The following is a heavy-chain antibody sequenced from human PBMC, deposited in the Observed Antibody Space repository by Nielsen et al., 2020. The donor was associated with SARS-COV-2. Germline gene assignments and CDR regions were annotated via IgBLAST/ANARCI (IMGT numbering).Heavy chain of an antibody. D-gene: IGHD3-10*01. CDR3: AKDGVFRVDALDL. CDR1: GFTFNIYA. Sequence: GESLKISCAASGFTFNIYAMAWVRRAPGMGLQWVTGVSASGGSTYYTDSVKWRFSISRDNSKNTLFLQMHSLRVEDTAVYYCAKDGVFRVDALDLWGQGTMVTVSS. V-gene: IGHV3-23*01. J-gene: IGHJ3*01. CDR2: VSASGGST.